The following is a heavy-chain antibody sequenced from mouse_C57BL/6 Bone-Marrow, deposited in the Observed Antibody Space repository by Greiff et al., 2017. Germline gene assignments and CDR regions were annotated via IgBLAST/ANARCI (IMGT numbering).Heavy chain of an antibody. CDR3: VPYYYGSTYFDV. Sequence: SGAELARPGASVKLSCKASGYTFTSYGISWVKQRTGQGLEWIGEIYPRSGNTYYNEKFKGKATLTADKSSSTAYMELRSLTSEDSAVYFCVPYYYGSTYFDVWGTGTTVTVSS. J-gene: IGHJ1*03. CDR2: IYPRSGNT. D-gene: IGHD1-1*01. CDR1: GYTFTSYG. V-gene: IGHV1-81*01.